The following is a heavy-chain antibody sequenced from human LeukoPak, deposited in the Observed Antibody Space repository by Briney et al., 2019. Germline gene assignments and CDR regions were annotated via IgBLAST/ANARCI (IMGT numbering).Heavy chain of an antibody. CDR2: NNPSAGST. D-gene: IGHD5-18*01. V-gene: IGHV1-46*01. Sequence: ASVKVSCKASGYTFTSYYMHWVRQAPGQGLEWMGMNNPSAGSTSYAQKFQGRVTMTRDTSTSTVYMELSSLRSEDTAVYYCARGGLQLLAPLDYWGQGTLVTVSS. CDR1: GYTFTSYY. CDR3: ARGGLQLLAPLDY. J-gene: IGHJ4*02.